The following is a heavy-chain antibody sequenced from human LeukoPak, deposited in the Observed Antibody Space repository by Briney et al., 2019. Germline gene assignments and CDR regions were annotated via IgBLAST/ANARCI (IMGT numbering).Heavy chain of an antibody. Sequence: GGSLKLSCAASGFTFSGSAIHWVRQASGKGLEWVGRIRSKPNSYATAYAASVKGRFTISRDDSKDTAYLQMNSLRAEDTAVYYCAKEGNLGWELLPHPFDYWGQETLVTVSS. CDR3: AKEGNLGWELLPHPFDY. V-gene: IGHV3-73*01. CDR2: IRSKPNSYAT. D-gene: IGHD1-26*01. J-gene: IGHJ4*02. CDR1: GFTFSGSA.